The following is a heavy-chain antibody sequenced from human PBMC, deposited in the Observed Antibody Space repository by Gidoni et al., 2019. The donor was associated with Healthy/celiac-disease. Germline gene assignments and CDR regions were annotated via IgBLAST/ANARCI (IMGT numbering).Heavy chain of an antibody. D-gene: IGHD4-17*01. V-gene: IGHV3-9*01. CDR3: AKDSYGDYYYYYGMDV. CDR1: GFTFDDYA. J-gene: IGHJ6*02. CDR2: ISWNSGSI. Sequence: EVQLVESVGGLVQPGRSLRLSCAASGFTFDDYAMHWVRQAPGKGLEWVAGISWNSGSIGYADSVKGRFTISRDNAKNSLYLQMNSLRAEDTALYHCAKDSYGDYYYYYGMDVWGQGSTVTVSS.